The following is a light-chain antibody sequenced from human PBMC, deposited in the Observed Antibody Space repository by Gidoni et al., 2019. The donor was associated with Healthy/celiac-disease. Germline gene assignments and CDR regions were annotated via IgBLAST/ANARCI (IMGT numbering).Light chain of an antibody. CDR2: EAS. CDR3: QRYNSYLIT. J-gene: IGKJ5*01. V-gene: IGKV1-5*01. Sequence: DIQMTQSPSTLSASVGDRVTITCRASQSISSWLAWYQQKPGKAPKLLINEASRLESGVPSRFGGRGSGTEFTLTISSLQPDEFATYYCQRYNSYLITFXQXTRLEIK. CDR1: QSISSW.